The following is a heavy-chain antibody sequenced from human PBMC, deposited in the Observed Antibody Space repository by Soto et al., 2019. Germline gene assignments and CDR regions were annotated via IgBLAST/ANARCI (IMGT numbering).Heavy chain of an antibody. V-gene: IGHV3-49*03. D-gene: IGHD3-10*01. Sequence: GGSLRLSCTASGFTFGDYAMSWFRQAPGKGLEWVGFIRSKAYGGTTEYAASVKGRFTISRDDSKSIAYLQMNSLKTEDTAVYYCTRERRVPYYYGSGSYSDYWGQGTLVTVSS. CDR1: GFTFGDYA. CDR3: TRERRVPYYYGSGSYSDY. J-gene: IGHJ4*02. CDR2: IRSKAYGGTT.